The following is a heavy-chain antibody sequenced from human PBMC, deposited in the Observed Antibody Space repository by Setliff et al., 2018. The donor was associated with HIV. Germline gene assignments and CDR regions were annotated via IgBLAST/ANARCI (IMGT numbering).Heavy chain of an antibody. Sequence: SETLSLTCTVSGGSISSGSYYWSWIRQPPGKGLEWIGSIYYSGSTYYNPSLKSRVTISVDTSKNQFSLKLSSVTAADTAVYFCSRLTRTSSTSYKGRFDPWGLGTLVTVSS. CDR2: IYYSGST. CDR1: GGSISSGSYY. J-gene: IGHJ5*02. CDR3: SRLTRTSSTSYKGRFDP. D-gene: IGHD6-13*01. V-gene: IGHV4-39*01.